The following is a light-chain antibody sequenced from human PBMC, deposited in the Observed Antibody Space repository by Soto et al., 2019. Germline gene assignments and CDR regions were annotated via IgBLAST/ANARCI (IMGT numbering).Light chain of an antibody. Sequence: DIGMTQSPATLSESPGERVTLSCRASQYINSNLAWYQQKPGQPPRLLIYDATSRATGIPSRFSGSGSGTDFTLTIISLQSEDFAVYFCQQYHDWPPLTFGGGTKVEIK. CDR3: QQYHDWPPLT. J-gene: IGKJ4*01. CDR2: DAT. V-gene: IGKV3D-15*01. CDR1: QYINSN.